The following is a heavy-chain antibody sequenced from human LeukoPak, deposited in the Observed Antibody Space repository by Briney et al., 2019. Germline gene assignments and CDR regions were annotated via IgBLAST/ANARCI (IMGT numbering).Heavy chain of an antibody. Sequence: GGSLRLSCAAFGFTFSSYSMNWVRQAPGKGLEWVSSISSSSSYIYYADSVKGRFTISRDNAKNSLYLQMNSLRAEDTAVYYCARVSESYYGSGSYYNGLGYWGQGTLVTVSS. CDR1: GFTFSSYS. V-gene: IGHV3-21*01. D-gene: IGHD3-10*01. J-gene: IGHJ4*02. CDR3: ARVSESYYGSGSYYNGLGY. CDR2: ISSSSSYI.